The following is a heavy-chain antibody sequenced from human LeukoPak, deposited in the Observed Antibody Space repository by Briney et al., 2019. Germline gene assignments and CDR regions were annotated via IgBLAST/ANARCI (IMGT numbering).Heavy chain of an antibody. CDR3: ARGLYCSGGSCYGGDAFDI. V-gene: IGHV3-53*01. Sequence: PGGSLSLSCAASGFTVSSNYMSWVRQAPGKGLEWVSVIYSGGSTYYADSVKGRFTISRDNSKNTLYLQMNSLRAEDTAVYYCARGLYCSGGSCYGGDAFDIWGQGTMVTVSS. CDR1: GFTVSSNY. D-gene: IGHD2-15*01. J-gene: IGHJ3*02. CDR2: IYSGGST.